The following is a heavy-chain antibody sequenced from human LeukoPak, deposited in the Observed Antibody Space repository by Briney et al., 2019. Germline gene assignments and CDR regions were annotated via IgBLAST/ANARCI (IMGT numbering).Heavy chain of an antibody. D-gene: IGHD5-24*01. CDR2: IYTSGST. J-gene: IGHJ4*02. CDR3: ARVLILYGYNPFDY. CDR1: GGSISSYY. V-gene: IGHV4-4*07. Sequence: SETLSLTCTVSGGSISSYYWSWIRQPAGKGLEWIGRIYTSGSTNYNPSLKSRVTISVDTSKNQFSLKLSSVPAADTAVYYCARVLILYGYNPFDYWGQGTLVTVS.